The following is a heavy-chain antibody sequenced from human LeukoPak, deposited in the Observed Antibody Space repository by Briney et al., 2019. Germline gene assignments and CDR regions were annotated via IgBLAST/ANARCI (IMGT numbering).Heavy chain of an antibody. CDR1: GFTFNIYA. D-gene: IGHD1-26*01. CDR3: AKDVCGNYCSFDV. J-gene: IGHJ3*01. V-gene: IGHV3-23*01. Sequence: GGSLRLSCAASGFTFNIYAMSWVRQAPGKGLEWVSGISGGGENTHYADSVKGRFTISRDNSKNTLYLQMGSLRAEDTAVYYCAKDVCGNYCSFDVWGQGTMVTVSS. CDR2: ISGGGENT.